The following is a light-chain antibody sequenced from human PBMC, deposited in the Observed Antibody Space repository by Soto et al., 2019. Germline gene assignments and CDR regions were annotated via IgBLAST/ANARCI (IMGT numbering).Light chain of an antibody. CDR2: GAS. CDR3: QQYGSSIT. CDR1: QSVSSSY. Sequence: EIVLTQSPGTLSLSPGERATLSCRASQSVSSSYLAWYQQKPGQAPRLLIYGASSRATGIPDRFSGSGSGTDFTLTISRLEPKDFAVYYCQQYGSSITFGQGTKVDIK. J-gene: IGKJ1*01. V-gene: IGKV3-20*01.